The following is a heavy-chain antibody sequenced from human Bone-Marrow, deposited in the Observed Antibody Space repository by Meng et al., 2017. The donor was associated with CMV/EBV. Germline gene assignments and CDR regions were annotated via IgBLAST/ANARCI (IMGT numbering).Heavy chain of an antibody. V-gene: IGHV4-34*01. CDR3: SRGRVRGLAMAGVNTHPWFDY. J-gene: IGHJ4*01. D-gene: IGHD6-19*01. Sequence: SETLSLTCAVYGWSFRGYYWSWIRQPPGKGLEWIGEINHLGSTNYNPSLKSRVTISVDTSTNHFSLRLSSVTAADTAVYYCSRGRVRGLAMAGVNTHPWFDYWGHGTLVTVSS. CDR1: GWSFRGYY. CDR2: INHLGST.